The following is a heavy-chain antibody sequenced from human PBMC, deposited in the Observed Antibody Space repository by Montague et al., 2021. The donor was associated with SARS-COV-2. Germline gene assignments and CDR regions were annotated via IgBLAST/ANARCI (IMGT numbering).Heavy chain of an antibody. V-gene: IGHV4-39*01. D-gene: IGHD4-23*01. CDR3: ARLRGDYGGTYDTFDI. CDR2: IYYSGST. J-gene: IGHJ3*02. CDR1: GGSIGSRSYY. Sequence: SETLSLTCTVSGGSIGSRSYYWGWIRQPPGKGLEWIGSIYYSGSTYYNPSLKSRVTISVDTSKNQFSLKLSSVTAAVTAVYYCARLRGDYGGTYDTFDIWGQGTMVTVSS.